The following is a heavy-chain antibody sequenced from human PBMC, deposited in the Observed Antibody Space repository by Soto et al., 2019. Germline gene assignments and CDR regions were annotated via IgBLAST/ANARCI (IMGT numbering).Heavy chain of an antibody. Sequence: SETLSLTCTVSSASITAHYWSWIRQSPGRGPEWIGCVHHSGTTDYNPSLESRVTISLDMSKNQFSLKVKSVTSADTAVYFCATRPPARGWRGVFDYWSQGSLVT. J-gene: IGHJ4*02. V-gene: IGHV4-59*11. CDR2: VHHSGTT. CDR3: ATRPPARGWRGVFDY. D-gene: IGHD2-15*01. CDR1: SASITAHY.